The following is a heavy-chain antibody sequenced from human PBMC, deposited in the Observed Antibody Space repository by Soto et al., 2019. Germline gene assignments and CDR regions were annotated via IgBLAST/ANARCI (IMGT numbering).Heavy chain of an antibody. V-gene: IGHV1-8*01. CDR3: AKGRTKRNWSDP. CDR2: MNPNSGNT. Sequence: QVQLVQPGAEVKKPGASVKVSCKASGYTFTSYDINWVRQATGQGLEWMGWMNPNSGNTGCAQKFQGRVTITKNTTISTADRELSRRRSEDTDGYYYAKGRTKRNWSDPWGQGTLVTVSS. CDR1: GYTFTSYD. J-gene: IGHJ5*02.